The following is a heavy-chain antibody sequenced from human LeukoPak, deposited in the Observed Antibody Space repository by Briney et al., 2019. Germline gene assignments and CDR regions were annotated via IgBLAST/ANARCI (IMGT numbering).Heavy chain of an antibody. D-gene: IGHD2-15*01. Sequence: WASVKVSCKASGGTFSSYAISWVRQAPGQGLEWMGGIIPIFGTANYAQKFQGRVTITADESTSTAYMELSSLRSEDTAVYYCARVPPCSGGSCYANWFDPWGQGTLVTVSS. CDR2: IIPIFGTA. J-gene: IGHJ5*02. V-gene: IGHV1-69*01. CDR3: ARVPPCSGGSCYANWFDP. CDR1: GGTFSSYA.